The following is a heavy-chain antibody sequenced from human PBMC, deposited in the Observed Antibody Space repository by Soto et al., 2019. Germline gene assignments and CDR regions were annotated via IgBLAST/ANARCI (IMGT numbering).Heavy chain of an antibody. J-gene: IGHJ2*01. V-gene: IGHV3-7*01. Sequence: EVQLVESGGGLVQPGGSLRLSCAASGFTFSSYWMSWVRQAPGKGLEWVANIKQDGSEKYYVDSVKGRFTISRDNAKNSLYLQMNSLRAEDTAVYYCARDRILMIVVGQYFDLWGRGTLVTVSS. CDR1: GFTFSSYW. CDR2: IKQDGSEK. CDR3: ARDRILMIVVGQYFDL. D-gene: IGHD3-22*01.